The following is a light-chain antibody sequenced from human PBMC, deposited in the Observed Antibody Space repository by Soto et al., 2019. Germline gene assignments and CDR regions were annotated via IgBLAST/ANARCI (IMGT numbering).Light chain of an antibody. Sequence: QSVLTQPHSVSGSTGESVTISCTGTSSDVGAYNFVSWYQQHPGKAPRLLIYAVRKRPAVVPDRFYGSKSRNTASLTIYGLQVEAEADYYCCSYAGSSTFDVFGTGNKVTVL. CDR1: SSDVGAYNF. V-gene: IGLV2-11*01. J-gene: IGLJ1*01. CDR2: AVR. CDR3: CSYAGSSTFDV.